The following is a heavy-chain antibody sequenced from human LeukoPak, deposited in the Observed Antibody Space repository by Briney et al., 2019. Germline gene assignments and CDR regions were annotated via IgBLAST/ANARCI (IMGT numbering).Heavy chain of an antibody. CDR3: ARQFTHCSSTSCLNWFDP. CDR2: IYHSGST. CDR1: GYSISSGYY. Sequence: PSETLSLTCTVSGYSISSGYYWGWIRQPPGKGLEWIGSIYHSGSTYYNPSLKSRVTISVDTSKNQFSLKLSSVTAADTAVYYCARQFTHCSSTSCLNWFDPWGQGTLVTVSS. D-gene: IGHD2-2*01. J-gene: IGHJ5*02. V-gene: IGHV4-38-2*02.